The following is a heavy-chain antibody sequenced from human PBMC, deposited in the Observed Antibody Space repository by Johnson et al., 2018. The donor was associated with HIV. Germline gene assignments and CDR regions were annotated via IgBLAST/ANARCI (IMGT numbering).Heavy chain of an antibody. J-gene: IGHJ3*02. V-gene: IGHV3-30*03. CDR2: ISYDGSNK. D-gene: IGHD3-22*01. Sequence: QVQLVESGGGVVQPGRSLRLSCAASGFTLSHYGMHWVRQAPGKGPEWVALISYDGSNKYYADSVKGRFTISRDDSKNSLYLQMNSLKTEDTAVYYCARFGRVYDSIGYAIDAFDIWGQGTMVTVSS. CDR1: GFTLSHYG. CDR3: ARFGRVYDSIGYAIDAFDI.